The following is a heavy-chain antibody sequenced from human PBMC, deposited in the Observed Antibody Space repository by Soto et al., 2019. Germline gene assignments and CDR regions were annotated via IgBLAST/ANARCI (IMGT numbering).Heavy chain of an antibody. D-gene: IGHD3-10*01. CDR3: ARGYYYGSGSYSDY. J-gene: IGHJ4*02. Sequence: GSLRLSCSASGFTFSSYAMHWVRQAPGKGLECVSAISSDGSSKYYADSVKGRFTISRDNSKNTLYLQMNSLRAEDTAVYYCARGYYYGSGSYSDYWGQGTLVTVSS. CDR2: ISSDGSSK. V-gene: IGHV3-64*04. CDR1: GFTFSSYA.